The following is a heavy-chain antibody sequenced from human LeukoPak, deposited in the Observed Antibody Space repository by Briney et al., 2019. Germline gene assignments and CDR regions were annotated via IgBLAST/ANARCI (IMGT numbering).Heavy chain of an antibody. Sequence: ASVKVSCKASGYTFTRYGISWVRQAPGQGLEWMGWLSAYNGNTNYAQKLQGRVTMTTETSTSTAYMELRSLRADDTAVHYCARDRLSYSDYYDSSGYRDYWGQGTLVTVSS. CDR1: GYTFTRYG. J-gene: IGHJ4*02. D-gene: IGHD3-22*01. CDR2: LSAYNGNT. CDR3: ARDRLSYSDYYDSSGYRDY. V-gene: IGHV1-18*01.